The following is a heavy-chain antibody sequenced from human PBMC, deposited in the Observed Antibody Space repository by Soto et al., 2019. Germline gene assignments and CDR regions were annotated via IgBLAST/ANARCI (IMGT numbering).Heavy chain of an antibody. V-gene: IGHV6-1*01. Sequence: SQTLSLTGAISGDSVSSNSAAWNWIRQAPSRGLEWLGRTYYRSKWYNDYAVSVKSRITINPDTSKNQFSLQLNSVTPEDTAVYYCARGVGSSPYYYYGFDGWGQGTMVTVSS. J-gene: IGHJ6*02. CDR2: TYYRSKWYN. CDR3: ARGVGSSPYYYYGFDG. D-gene: IGHD6-6*01. CDR1: GDSVSSNSAA.